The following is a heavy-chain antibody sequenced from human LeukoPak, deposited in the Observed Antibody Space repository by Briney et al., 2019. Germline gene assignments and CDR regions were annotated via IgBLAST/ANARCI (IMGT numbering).Heavy chain of an antibody. CDR3: ASVAGSHVKYYYGMDV. D-gene: IGHD2/OR15-2a*01. CDR2: IYYSGST. V-gene: IGHV4-39*07. Sequence: PSETLSLTCTVSGGSISSGGYYWGWIRQPPGKGLEWIGSIYYSGSTYYNPSLKSRVTISVDTSKNQFSLKLSSVTAADAAVYYCASVAGSHVKYYYGMDVWGQGTTVTVSS. CDR1: GGSISSGGYY. J-gene: IGHJ6*02.